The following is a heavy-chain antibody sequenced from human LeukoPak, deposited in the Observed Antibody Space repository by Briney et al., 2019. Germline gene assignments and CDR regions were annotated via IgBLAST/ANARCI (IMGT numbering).Heavy chain of an antibody. CDR2: VNPDTGAT. J-gene: IGHJ3*02. V-gene: IGHV1-2*02. CDR1: GYIFTGYF. D-gene: IGHD3-22*01. CDR3: ARVITKYYDTGYDAFDI. Sequence: WASVKVSCKASGYIFTGYFIHWVRQAPGQGLEWMGWVNPDTGATKYAQKFQGRVTLARDTSITTVYMDVRDLRSDDTSVYYCARVITKYYDTGYDAFDIWGQGTMVTVSS.